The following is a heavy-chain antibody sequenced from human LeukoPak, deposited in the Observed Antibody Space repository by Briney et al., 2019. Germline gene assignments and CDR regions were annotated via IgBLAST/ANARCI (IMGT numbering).Heavy chain of an antibody. CDR2: IYRSGNT. V-gene: IGHV4-38-2*02. Sequence: SETLSLTCAVSGYSISSGFLWGWIRQPPGKGLEWIGSIYRSGNTYYNPSLKSRITMSVDTSKSQSSLKLSPVTAADTAVYYCARDPRWLTPDCNTIGCYVNWFDPWGQGTLVTVSS. CDR3: ARDPRWLTPDCNTIGCYVNWFDP. D-gene: IGHD2-2*01. J-gene: IGHJ5*02. CDR1: GYSISSGFL.